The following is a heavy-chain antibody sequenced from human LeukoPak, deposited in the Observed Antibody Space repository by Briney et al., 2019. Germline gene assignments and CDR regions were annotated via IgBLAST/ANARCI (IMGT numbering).Heavy chain of an antibody. CDR2: ISAYNGNT. CDR3: ARDRSSVNKPLQARGVLGY. CDR1: GYTFTSYG. Sequence: GASVKVSCKASGYTFTSYGISWVRQAPGQGLEWMGWISAYNGNTNYAQKLQGRVTMTPDTSTSTAYMELRSLRSDDTAVYYCARDRSSVNKPLQARGVLGYWGQGTLVTVSS. J-gene: IGHJ4*02. D-gene: IGHD3-16*01. V-gene: IGHV1-18*01.